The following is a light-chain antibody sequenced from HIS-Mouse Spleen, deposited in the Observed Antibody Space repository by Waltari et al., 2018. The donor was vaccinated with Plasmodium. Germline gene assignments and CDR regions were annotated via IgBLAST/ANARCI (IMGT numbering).Light chain of an antibody. CDR1: KLGDKY. CDR3: QAWDSSTVV. CDR2: QDS. J-gene: IGLJ2*01. Sequence: SYELTQPPSVSVSPGQTASITCSGDKLGDKYACWYRQKPGQYPVLVIYQDSKRPSGIQERFSGSNSGNTATVTISGTQAMDEADYYCQAWDSSTVVVGGGTKLTVL. V-gene: IGLV3-1*01.